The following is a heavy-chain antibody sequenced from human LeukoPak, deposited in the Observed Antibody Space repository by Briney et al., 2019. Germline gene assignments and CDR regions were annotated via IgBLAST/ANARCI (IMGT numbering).Heavy chain of an antibody. Sequence: GGSLRFSCAASGFTFSSYEMNWVRQAPGKGLEWVSYISSSGSTIYYADSVKGRFTISRDNAKNSLYLQMNSLRAEDTAVYYCARLGDSSGYYYGAPDYWGQGTLVTVSS. J-gene: IGHJ4*02. CDR2: ISSSGSTI. V-gene: IGHV3-48*03. CDR3: ARLGDSSGYYYGAPDY. CDR1: GFTFSSYE. D-gene: IGHD3-22*01.